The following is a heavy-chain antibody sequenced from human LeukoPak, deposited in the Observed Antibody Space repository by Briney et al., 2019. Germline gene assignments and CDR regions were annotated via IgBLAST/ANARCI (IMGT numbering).Heavy chain of an antibody. J-gene: IGHJ4*02. CDR2: IRYDGSNK. Sequence: PGGSLRLSCAASGFTFSSYGMHWVRQAPGKGLEWVAFIRYDGSNKYYADSVKGRFTISRDNSKNTLYLQMNSLRAEDTAVYYCATGRPRDTVLVPVPTFDYRGQGTLVTVSS. CDR1: GFTFSSYG. CDR3: ATGRPRDTVLVPVPTFDY. V-gene: IGHV3-30*02. D-gene: IGHD5-18*01.